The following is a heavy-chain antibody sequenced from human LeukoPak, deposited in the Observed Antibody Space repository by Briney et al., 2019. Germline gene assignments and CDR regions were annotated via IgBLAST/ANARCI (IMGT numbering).Heavy chain of an antibody. J-gene: IGHJ5*02. CDR1: GYSISSGGFY. CDR3: ARGYGAVAGTSWFDP. D-gene: IGHD6-19*01. CDR2: IYHSGST. V-gene: IGHV4-30-2*01. Sequence: SETLSLTCSVSGYSISSGGFYWSWIRQPPGKGLEWIGYIYHSGSTYYNPSLKSRVTISVDRSKNQFSLKLSSVTAADTAVYYCARGYGAVAGTSWFDPWGQGTLVTVSS.